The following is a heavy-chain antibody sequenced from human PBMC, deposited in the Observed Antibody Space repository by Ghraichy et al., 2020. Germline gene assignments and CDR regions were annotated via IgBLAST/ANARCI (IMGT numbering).Heavy chain of an antibody. CDR2: IYWDDDK. V-gene: IGHV2-5*02. CDR1: GFSLSTSAVG. J-gene: IGHJ5*02. Sequence: SGPTLVKPTQTLTLTCTFSGFSLSTSAVGVGWIRQPPGKALEWLALIYWDDDKRYSPSLKSRLTISKDTSKNQVVLTMTDMDPVDTATYYCAHRLSPFSQFDTWGQGILVTVSS. D-gene: IGHD3-3*02. CDR3: AHRLSPFSQFDT.